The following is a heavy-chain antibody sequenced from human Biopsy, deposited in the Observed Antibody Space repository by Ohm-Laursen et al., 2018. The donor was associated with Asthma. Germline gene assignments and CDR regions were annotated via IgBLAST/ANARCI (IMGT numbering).Heavy chain of an antibody. CDR3: ARTYYDFLTGQVNDAFAM. V-gene: IGHV1-69*13. CDR2: IIPIFGTS. D-gene: IGHD3-9*01. CDR1: GGTFSRYA. J-gene: IGHJ3*02. Sequence: SVKVSCKASGGTFSRYAISWVRQAPGQGLEWMGGIIPIFGTSNYAQKFQGRVTFTADESTSSAYMELSGLRSEDTAVYYCARTYYDFLTGQVNDAFAMWGQGTMVTVSS.